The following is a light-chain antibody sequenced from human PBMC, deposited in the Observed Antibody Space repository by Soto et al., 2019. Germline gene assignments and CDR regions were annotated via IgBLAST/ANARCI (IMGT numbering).Light chain of an antibody. CDR1: QSIGIW. J-gene: IGKJ4*01. Sequence: DIQMTQSPSTLSASVGDRVTITCRASQSIGIWLAWYQHKPGKAPKLLIYKASILESGVPSTFSGSGSETEFTLTISSLQPDDFASYYCQQYLSYPLTFGGGTKVEIK. CDR2: KAS. CDR3: QQYLSYPLT. V-gene: IGKV1-5*03.